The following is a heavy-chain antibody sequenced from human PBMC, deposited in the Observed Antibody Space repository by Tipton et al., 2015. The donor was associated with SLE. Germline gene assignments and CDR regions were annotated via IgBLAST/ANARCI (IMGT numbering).Heavy chain of an antibody. Sequence: QVQLVQSGAEVKKSGASVKVSCKASGYTFTSYYMHWVRQAPGQGLEWMGMINPSGGSTNYAQKFQGRVTMTRDTSTNSVYLQMNSLRVEDTAVYYCARDAPLTNDYVRFDHWGQGTQVTVSS. V-gene: IGHV1-46*01. CDR2: INPSGGST. J-gene: IGHJ4*02. D-gene: IGHD4-17*01. CDR3: ARDAPLTNDYVRFDH. CDR1: GYTFTSYY.